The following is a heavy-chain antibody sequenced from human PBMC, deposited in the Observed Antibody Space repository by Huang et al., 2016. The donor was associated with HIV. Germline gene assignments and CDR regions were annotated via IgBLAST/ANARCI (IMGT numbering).Heavy chain of an antibody. CDR3: ARGGSHFAGWDGFPVHPLDL. V-gene: IGHV4-39*01. D-gene: IGHD3-10*01. CDR2: FYYSGSN. J-gene: IGHJ3*01. CDR1: GGSISSRTSY. Sequence: QTRLQESGPGLVKPSETLSLTCTVPGGSISSRTSYWAWIRQPPGQGLEGRGNFYYSGSNNYSHSLSSRITMSLATSKNRFSLRLTSVTAADTAVYYCARGGSHFAGWDGFPVHPLDLWGRGTMVTVSS.